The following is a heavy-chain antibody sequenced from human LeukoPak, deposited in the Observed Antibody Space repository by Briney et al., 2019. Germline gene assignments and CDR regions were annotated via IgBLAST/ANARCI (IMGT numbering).Heavy chain of an antibody. J-gene: IGHJ4*02. CDR2: IIPIFGTA. Sequence: ASVKVSCKASGGTFSSYAISWVRQAPGQGLEWMGGIIPIFGTANYAQKFQGRVTITADESTSTAYMELSSLRAEDTAVYYCATKYCSSTSCSQTIFFDYWGQGTLVTVSS. V-gene: IGHV1-69*13. D-gene: IGHD2-2*01. CDR1: GGTFSSYA. CDR3: ATKYCSSTSCSQTIFFDY.